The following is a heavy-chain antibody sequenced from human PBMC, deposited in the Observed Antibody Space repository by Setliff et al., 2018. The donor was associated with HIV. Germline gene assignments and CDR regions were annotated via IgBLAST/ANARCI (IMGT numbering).Heavy chain of an antibody. CDR1: GGSLNSHY. V-gene: IGHV4-59*11. CDR2: IYFTGIT. Sequence: LSLTCTVSGGSLNSHYWSWIRQPPGKGLEYIGYIYFTGITNYNPSLQSRVTISIDTTKKQRFLRVRSVTAADTAVYYCARGGYSSKWYSWFDPWGQGTLVTVSS. J-gene: IGHJ5*01. CDR3: ARGGYSSKWYSWFDP. D-gene: IGHD2-2*01.